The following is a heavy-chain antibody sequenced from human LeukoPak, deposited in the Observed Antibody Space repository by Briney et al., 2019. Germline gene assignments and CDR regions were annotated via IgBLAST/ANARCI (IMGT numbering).Heavy chain of an antibody. Sequence: PGGSLRLSCAASGFTFSDYSTSWIRQAPGKGLEWVSYFRSSGSTIYYADSVQGRFTISRDNAKNSLYLQMDSLRAEDTAVYYCARDCSSTSCPKGSFAFDIWGQGTMVTVSS. V-gene: IGHV3-11*01. J-gene: IGHJ3*02. CDR3: ARDCSSTSCPKGSFAFDI. CDR2: FRSSGSTI. D-gene: IGHD2-2*01. CDR1: GFTFSDYS.